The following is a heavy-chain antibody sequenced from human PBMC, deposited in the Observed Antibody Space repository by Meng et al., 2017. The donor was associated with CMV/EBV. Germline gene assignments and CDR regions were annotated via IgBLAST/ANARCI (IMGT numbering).Heavy chain of an antibody. V-gene: IGHV3-30*18. CDR2: VTYGGTTK. J-gene: IGHJ4*02. CDR1: FITYG. D-gene: IGHD5-18*01. Sequence: FITYGMHWVRQAPGKGLEWVAVVTYGGTTKSYADSVKGRFTISRDNSKNTLYLEMNSLRVEDTAVYYCAKESASATGGYTYGPQGFDYWGQGTLVTVSS. CDR3: AKESASATGGYTYGPQGFDY.